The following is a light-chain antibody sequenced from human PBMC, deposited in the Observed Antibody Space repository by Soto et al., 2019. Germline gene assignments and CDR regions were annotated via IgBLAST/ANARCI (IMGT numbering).Light chain of an antibody. V-gene: IGLV2-8*01. J-gene: IGLJ2*01. CDR2: EVI. CDR3: SSYAGTNNYVV. Sequence: QSALTQPPSASGSPGQSVTISCTGTSRDVGGHNYVSWYQQHPGKAPKLMIYEVIKRPSGVPDRFSGSKSGNTASLTVSGLQAEDEADYFCSSYAGTNNYVVFGGGTKLTVL. CDR1: SRDVGGHNY.